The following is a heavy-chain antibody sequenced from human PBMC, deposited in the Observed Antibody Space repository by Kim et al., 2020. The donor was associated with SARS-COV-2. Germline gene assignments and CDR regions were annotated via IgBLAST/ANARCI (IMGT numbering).Heavy chain of an antibody. Sequence: SETLSLTCTVSGGSISSYYWSWIRQPPGKGLEWIGYIYYSGSTNYNPSLKSRATISVDTSKNQFSLKLSSVTAADTAVYYCARDSLDAFDIWGQGTMVTVSS. J-gene: IGHJ3*02. V-gene: IGHV4-59*13. CDR2: IYYSGST. CDR1: GGSISSYY. CDR3: ARDSLDAFDI.